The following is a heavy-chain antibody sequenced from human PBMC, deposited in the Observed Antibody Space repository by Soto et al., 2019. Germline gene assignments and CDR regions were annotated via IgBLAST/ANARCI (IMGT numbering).Heavy chain of an antibody. Sequence: GGSLRLSCAASGFTFSSYGMHWVRQAPGKGLEWVEVISYDGSNKYYADSVKGRFTISRDNSKNTLYLQMNSLRAGDTAGYYCAKAGIAVAGPKSFLVPPGIYYYYGMDVWGQGTTVTVSS. CDR1: GFTFSSYG. J-gene: IGHJ6*02. CDR2: ISYDGSNK. CDR3: AKAGIAVAGPKSFLVPPGIYYYYGMDV. V-gene: IGHV3-30*18. D-gene: IGHD6-19*01.